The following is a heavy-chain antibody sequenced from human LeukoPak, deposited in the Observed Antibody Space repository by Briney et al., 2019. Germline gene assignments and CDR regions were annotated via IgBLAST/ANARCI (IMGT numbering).Heavy chain of an antibody. J-gene: IGHJ4*02. CDR3: AKDPPYYYDILTGPADY. Sequence: GGSLTLFCAASGFPFSSYPMIYARQATGKGLEWVSALSGSGDSTYYADSVTGRFTISRDNSKNTLYLQMNSLRAEDTAVYYCAKDPPYYYDILTGPADYWGQGTLVTVSS. D-gene: IGHD3-9*01. CDR1: GFPFSSYP. V-gene: IGHV3-23*01. CDR2: LSGSGDST.